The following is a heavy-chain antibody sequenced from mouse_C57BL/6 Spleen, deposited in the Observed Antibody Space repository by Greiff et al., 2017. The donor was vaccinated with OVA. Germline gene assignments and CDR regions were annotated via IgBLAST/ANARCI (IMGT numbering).Heavy chain of an antibody. CDR2: IYPGDGDT. V-gene: IGHV1-80*01. CDR3: ARHYYDYEDYAMDY. Sequence: VQLQQSGAELVKPGASVKISCKASGYAFSSYWMNWVKQRPGKGLEWIGQIYPGDGDTNYNGKFKGKATLTADKSSSTAYMQLSSLTSEDSAVYFCARHYYDYEDYAMDYWGQGTSVTVSS. D-gene: IGHD2-4*01. J-gene: IGHJ4*01. CDR1: GYAFSSYW.